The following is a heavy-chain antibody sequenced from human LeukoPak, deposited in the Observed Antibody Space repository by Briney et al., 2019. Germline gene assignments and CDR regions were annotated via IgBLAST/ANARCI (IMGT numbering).Heavy chain of an antibody. CDR3: ARLRGIAVAGNYFDY. Sequence: GESLKISCKGSGYSFTSYWIGWVRQMPGKGLEWMGIIYPGDSDTRYSPSFQGQVTISADKSISTAYLQWSSLKASDTAMNYCARLRGIAVAGNYFDYWGQGTLVTVSS. J-gene: IGHJ4*02. CDR1: GYSFTSYW. CDR2: IYPGDSDT. V-gene: IGHV5-51*01. D-gene: IGHD6-19*01.